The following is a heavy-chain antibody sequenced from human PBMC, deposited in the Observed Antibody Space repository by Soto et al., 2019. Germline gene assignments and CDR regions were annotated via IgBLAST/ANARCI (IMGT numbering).Heavy chain of an antibody. V-gene: IGHV4-39*02. D-gene: IGHD3-22*01. CDR3: AREKITMIVVVITPSDAFDI. J-gene: IGHJ3*02. CDR1: GGSISSGSSY. CDR2: IFYCGST. Sequence: PSETLSLTCTVFGGSISSGSSYWSWTRQPPRKGLVWIGIIFYCGSTYYNPSLKSRVTISVDTSKNQFSLKLSSVTAADTAVYYCAREKITMIVVVITPSDAFDIWGQGTMVTVS.